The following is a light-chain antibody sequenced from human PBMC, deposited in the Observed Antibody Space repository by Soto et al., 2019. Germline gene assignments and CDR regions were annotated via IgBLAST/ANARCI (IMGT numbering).Light chain of an antibody. V-gene: IGKV3-20*01. J-gene: IGKJ4*01. CDR3: QQYVTYPLT. CDR1: QSVSSNF. Sequence: PGERATLSFRASQSVSSNFLAWYQHKPGQAPRLLIYGASSRATGIPDRFSGSGSGTDFTLTISRLDPEAFAVYYCQQYVTYPLTFGGGTKVDI. CDR2: GAS.